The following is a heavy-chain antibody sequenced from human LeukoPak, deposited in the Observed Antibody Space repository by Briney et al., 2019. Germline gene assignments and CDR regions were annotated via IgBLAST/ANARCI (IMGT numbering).Heavy chain of an antibody. V-gene: IGHV4-31*03. CDR3: ARAPAVAVLQYYFDY. CDR2: IYYSGST. CDR1: GGSISSGGYY. Sequence: SETLSLTCTVSGGSISSGGYYWSWIRQHPGKGLGWIGYIYYSGSTYYNPSLKSRVTISVDTSKNQFSLKLSSVTAADTAVYYCARAPAVAVLQYYFDYWGQGTLVTVSS. J-gene: IGHJ4*02. D-gene: IGHD6-19*01.